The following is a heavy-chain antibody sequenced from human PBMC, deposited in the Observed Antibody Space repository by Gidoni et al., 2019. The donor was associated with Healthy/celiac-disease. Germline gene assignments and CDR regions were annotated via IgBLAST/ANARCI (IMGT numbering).Heavy chain of an antibody. CDR2: INHSGST. Sequence: QVQLQQWGAGLLKPSATLSLPCAVYGGSFSGYYWSWIRQPPGKGLEWIGEINHSGSTNYNPSLKSRVTISVDTSKNQFSLKLSSVTAADTAVYYCARGRIAAAGRRFDPWGQGTLVTVSS. CDR1: GGSFSGYY. J-gene: IGHJ5*02. D-gene: IGHD6-13*01. CDR3: ARGRIAAAGRRFDP. V-gene: IGHV4-34*01.